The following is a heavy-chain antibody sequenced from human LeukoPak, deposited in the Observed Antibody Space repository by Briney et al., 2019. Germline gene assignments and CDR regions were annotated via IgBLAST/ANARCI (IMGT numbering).Heavy chain of an antibody. V-gene: IGHV4-39*01. CDR1: GVSISSSSYY. CDR2: IYYSGST. CDR3: ARRAPTMIDY. Sequence: SETLSLTCTVSGVSISSSSYYWGWIRQPPGKGLEWIGSIYYSGSTYYNPSLKSRVTISGDTSKNQLSLKLSSVTAADTAVYYCARRAPTMIDYWGQGTLVTVSS. D-gene: IGHD5-12*01. J-gene: IGHJ4*02.